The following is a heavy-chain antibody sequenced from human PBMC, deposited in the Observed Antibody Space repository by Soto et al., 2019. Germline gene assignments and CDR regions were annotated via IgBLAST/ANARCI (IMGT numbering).Heavy chain of an antibody. CDR3: ARDLQDCSGGSCYPPYYYYGMDV. Sequence: GASVQVSCKASGYTFTGYYMHWVRQAPGQGLEWMGWINPNSGGTNYAQKFQGRVTMTRDTSISTAYMELSRLRSDDTAVYYCARDLQDCSGGSCYPPYYYYGMDVWGQGTTVTVSS. D-gene: IGHD2-15*01. V-gene: IGHV1-2*02. CDR1: GYTFTGYY. J-gene: IGHJ6*02. CDR2: INPNSGGT.